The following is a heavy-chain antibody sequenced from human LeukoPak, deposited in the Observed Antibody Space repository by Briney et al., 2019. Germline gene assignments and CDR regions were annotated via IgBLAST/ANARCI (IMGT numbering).Heavy chain of an antibody. CDR2: ISSSGSTI. V-gene: IGHV3-48*03. CDR1: GFTFSSYE. Sequence: PGGSLRLSCAASGFTFSSYEMNWVRQAPGKGLEGVSYISSSGSTIYYADSVKGRFTISRDDAKNSLYLQMNSLRAEGTAVYYCARDTSIAAAGFYGMDVWGQGTTVTVSS. D-gene: IGHD6-13*01. J-gene: IGHJ6*02. CDR3: ARDTSIAAAGFYGMDV.